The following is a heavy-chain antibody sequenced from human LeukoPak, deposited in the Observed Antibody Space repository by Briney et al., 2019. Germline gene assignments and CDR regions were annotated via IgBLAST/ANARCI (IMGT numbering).Heavy chain of an antibody. Sequence: GESLKISCKGSGHSFTSYWIGWVRQMPGKGLEWMGIIYPGDSDTRYSPSFQGQVTISANKSISTAYLQWSSLKASDTAMYYCARIPVVVTATGGAFDIWGQGTMVTVSS. CDR2: IYPGDSDT. D-gene: IGHD2-21*02. CDR1: GHSFTSYW. V-gene: IGHV5-51*01. CDR3: ARIPVVVTATGGAFDI. J-gene: IGHJ3*02.